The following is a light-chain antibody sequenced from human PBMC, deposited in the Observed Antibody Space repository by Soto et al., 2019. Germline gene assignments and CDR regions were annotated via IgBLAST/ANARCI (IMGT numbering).Light chain of an antibody. CDR2: SNN. CDR1: SSNIGRNT. Sequence: QSVLTQPPSASGTPGQRVTISCSGSSSNIGRNTVNCYQQLPGTAPKLLIYSNNQRPSGVPDRFSGSKAGTSASLAISGLQSEDEADYYCAAWDDSLNGRVFGTGTKLTVL. CDR3: AAWDDSLNGRV. V-gene: IGLV1-44*01. J-gene: IGLJ1*01.